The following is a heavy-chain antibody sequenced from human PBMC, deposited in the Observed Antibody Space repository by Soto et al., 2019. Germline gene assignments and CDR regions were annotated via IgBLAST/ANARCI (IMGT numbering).Heavy chain of an antibody. V-gene: IGHV4-4*07. CDR3: ARSIEAAGWGFDY. Sequence: PSETLSLTCTVSGGSISNYYWNWIRQPAGKGLEWIGRIYTSGSTNYNPSLKSRVTMSVDTSKNQFSLKLSSVTAADTAVYYCARSIEAAGWGFDYWGQGTLVTVSS. CDR1: GGSISNYY. D-gene: IGHD6-13*01. J-gene: IGHJ4*02. CDR2: IYTSGST.